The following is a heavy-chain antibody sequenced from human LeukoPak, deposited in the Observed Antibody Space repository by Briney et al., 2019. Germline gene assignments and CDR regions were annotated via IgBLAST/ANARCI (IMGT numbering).Heavy chain of an antibody. V-gene: IGHV1-8*01. CDR1: GYTFTSYD. CDR2: MNPNSGNT. CDR3: ASTNVDIVATMRYAFDI. Sequence: ASVKVSCKASGYTFTSYDINWVRQATGQGLEWMGWMNPNSGNTGYAQKFQGRVTMTRNTSISTAYMELSSLRSEDTAVYYCASTNVDIVATMRYAFDIRGQGTMVTVSS. D-gene: IGHD5-12*01. J-gene: IGHJ3*02.